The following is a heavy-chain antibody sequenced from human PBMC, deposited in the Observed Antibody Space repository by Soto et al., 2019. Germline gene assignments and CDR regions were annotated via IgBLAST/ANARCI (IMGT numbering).Heavy chain of an antibody. J-gene: IGHJ6*03. V-gene: IGHV3-74*01. D-gene: IGHD3-3*01. CDR3: ARVTYDFWSGYHIGAPIYYMDV. CDR1: GFTFSSYW. Sequence: EVQLVESGGGLVQPGGSLRLSCAASGFTFSSYWMHWVRQAPGKGLVWVSRINSDGSSTSYADSVKGRFTISRDNAKNTLYLQMNSLRAEDTAVYYCARVTYDFWSGYHIGAPIYYMDVWGKGTTVTVSS. CDR2: INSDGSST.